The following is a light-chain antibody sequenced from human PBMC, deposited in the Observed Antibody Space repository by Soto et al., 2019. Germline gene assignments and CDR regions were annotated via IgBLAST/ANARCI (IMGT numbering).Light chain of an antibody. V-gene: IGKV3-20*01. CDR3: QQYDTFWT. Sequence: IVLKESPGTLSFSPWERSTLSCGASQSVSSSYLAWYQQKPGQAPRLLIDGASSRATGIPDRFSGSGSGTDFTLTISSLQPDDLATYYCQQYDTFWTFGQGTKVDIK. CDR2: GAS. J-gene: IGKJ1*01. CDR1: QSVSSSY.